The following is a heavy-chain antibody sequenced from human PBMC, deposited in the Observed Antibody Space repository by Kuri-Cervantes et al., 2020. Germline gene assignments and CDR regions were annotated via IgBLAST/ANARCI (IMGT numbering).Heavy chain of an antibody. CDR3: ARSKVVQAAGYYMDV. D-gene: IGHD2-2*01. CDR2: IYYSGST. V-gene: IGHV4-39*07. CDR1: GGSISSSSYY. J-gene: IGHJ6*03. Sequence: SETLSLTCTVSGGSISSSSYYWGWIRQPPGKGLEWIGSIYYSGSTYYNPSLKSRVTISVGKSKNQFSLKLSSVTAADTAVYYCARSKVVQAAGYYMDVWGKGTTVTVSS.